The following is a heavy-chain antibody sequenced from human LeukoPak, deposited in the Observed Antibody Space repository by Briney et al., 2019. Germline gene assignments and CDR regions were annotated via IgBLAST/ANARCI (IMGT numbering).Heavy chain of an antibody. V-gene: IGHV4-4*07. CDR3: ARAARYYETSNFDY. CDR2: IYTSGST. D-gene: IGHD3-22*01. CDR1: GGSLSSYY. J-gene: IGHJ4*02. Sequence: PSETLSLTCTVSGGSLSSYYWSWLRQPAGKGLEWIGRIYTSGSTNYNPSLKSRVTMSVDTSKNQFSLKLSSVTAADTAVYYCARAARYYETSNFDYWGQGTLVTVSS.